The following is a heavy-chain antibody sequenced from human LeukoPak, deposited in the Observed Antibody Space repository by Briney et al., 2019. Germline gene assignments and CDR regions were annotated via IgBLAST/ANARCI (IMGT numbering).Heavy chain of an antibody. CDR3: VRGGKYYYDSNGYYPHFDH. J-gene: IGHJ4*02. Sequence: PGGFLRLSCAASGFPFSVYWMSWVRQAPGKGLEWVAHIKQDGSENTYMESVKGRFTNSRDNAGNSLFLQMSSLRAEDTAVYYCVRGGKYYYDSNGYYPHFDHWGQGTLVTVSS. CDR1: GFPFSVYW. CDR2: IKQDGSEN. V-gene: IGHV3-7*01. D-gene: IGHD3-22*01.